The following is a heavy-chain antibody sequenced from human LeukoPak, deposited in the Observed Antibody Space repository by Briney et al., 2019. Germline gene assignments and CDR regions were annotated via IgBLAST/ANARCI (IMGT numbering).Heavy chain of an antibody. V-gene: IGHV1-46*01. J-gene: IGHJ5*02. D-gene: IGHD6-13*01. Sequence: ASVKVSCKASGYTFTSNYIHWVRQAPGQGLEWMGMIYPRDGSTSYAQKFQGRVTMTRDTSTSTVYMELSSLRSEDTAVYYCARGGGAAAATWGQGTLVTVSS. CDR2: IYPRDGST. CDR3: ARGGGAAAAT. CDR1: GYTFTSNY.